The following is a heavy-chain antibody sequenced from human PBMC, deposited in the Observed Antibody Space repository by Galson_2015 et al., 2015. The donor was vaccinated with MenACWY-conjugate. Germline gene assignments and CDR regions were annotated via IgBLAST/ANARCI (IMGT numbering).Heavy chain of an antibody. CDR1: GYTFTSYH. CDR2: INPSGGST. D-gene: IGHD6-13*01. V-gene: IGHV1-46*01. Sequence: SVEVSCKASGYTFTSYHMHWVRQAPGQGLEWMGVINPSGGSTSYAQKHQGRVTMTRDTSTNTVYFELSSLRSEDTAVYYCARGGAPAGYYWGQGTLVTASS. CDR3: ARGGAPAGYY. J-gene: IGHJ4*02.